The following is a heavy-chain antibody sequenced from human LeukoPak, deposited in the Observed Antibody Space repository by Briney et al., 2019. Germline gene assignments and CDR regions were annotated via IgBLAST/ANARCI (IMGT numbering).Heavy chain of an antibody. J-gene: IGHJ4*02. Sequence: ASVKVSCKASGYTFTSYSINWVRQATGQGLEWMGWMNPNSGGSGPAQKFQGRVTITTDESTSTAYMELSSLRSEDTAVYYCARELRYCSGGSCYRGLDYWGQGTLVTVSS. D-gene: IGHD2-15*01. CDR2: MNPNSGGS. CDR1: GYTFTSYS. V-gene: IGHV1-8*01. CDR3: ARELRYCSGGSCYRGLDY.